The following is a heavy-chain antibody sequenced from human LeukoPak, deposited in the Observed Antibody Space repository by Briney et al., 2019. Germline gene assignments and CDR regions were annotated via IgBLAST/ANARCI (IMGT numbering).Heavy chain of an antibody. CDR1: GGSISSGGYS. V-gene: IGHV4-30-2*01. CDR2: IYHSGST. CDR3: ARQTYDFWSGYPNWFDP. D-gene: IGHD3-3*01. Sequence: KASGTLSLTCAVSGGSISSGGYSWSWIRQPPGKGLEWIGYIYHSGSTYYNPSLKSRVTISVDTSKNQFSLKLSSVTAADTAVYYCARQTYDFWSGYPNWFDPWGQGTLVTVSS. J-gene: IGHJ5*02.